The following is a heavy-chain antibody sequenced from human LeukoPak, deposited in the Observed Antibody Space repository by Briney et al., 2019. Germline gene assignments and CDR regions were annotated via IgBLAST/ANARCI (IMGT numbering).Heavy chain of an antibody. CDR1: GGSISSSSYY. CDR2: INHSGST. CDR3: ARGSRNTMVRGVRAPLDP. Sequence: PSETLSLTCTVSGGSISSSSYYWGWIRQPPGKGLEWIGEINHSGSTNYNPSLKSRVTISVDTSKNQFSLKLSSVTAADTAVYYCARGSRNTMVRGVRAPLDPWGQGTLVTVSS. V-gene: IGHV4-39*07. J-gene: IGHJ5*02. D-gene: IGHD3-10*01.